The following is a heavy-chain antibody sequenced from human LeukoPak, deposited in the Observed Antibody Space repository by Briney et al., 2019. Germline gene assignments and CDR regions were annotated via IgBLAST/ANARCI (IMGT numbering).Heavy chain of an antibody. D-gene: IGHD6-13*01. J-gene: IGHJ4*02. CDR1: GGSITRFY. V-gene: IGHV4-59*03. Sequence: SETLSLTCTVSGGSITRFYWSWIRQPPGKGLEWIGYIYDIGTTNYNPSLKTRVTMSVDTSNNQFSLKLSSVTAADTAVYYCATGVHGITAAGDYYFDYWGQGTLVTVSS. CDR3: ATGVHGITAAGDYYFDY. CDR2: IYDIGTT.